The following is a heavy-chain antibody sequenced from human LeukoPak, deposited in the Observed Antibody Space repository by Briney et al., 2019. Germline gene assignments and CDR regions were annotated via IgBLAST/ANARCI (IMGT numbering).Heavy chain of an antibody. Sequence: PGGSLRLSCAASGFTFSSYAMGWVRQAPGKGLEWVSAIGGGDGSTYYADSVKGHFTISRDNSKNTLYVLMNSLRAEDTAVYFCAKVGEMWTLGFDYWGQGTLVTVSS. V-gene: IGHV3-23*01. CDR1: GFTFSSYA. J-gene: IGHJ4*02. CDR2: IGGGDGST. CDR3: AKVGEMWTLGFDY. D-gene: IGHD1-26*01.